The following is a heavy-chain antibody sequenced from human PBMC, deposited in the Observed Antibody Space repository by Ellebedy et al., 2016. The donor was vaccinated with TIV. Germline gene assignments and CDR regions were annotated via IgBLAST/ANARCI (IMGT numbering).Heavy chain of an antibody. D-gene: IGHD3-22*01. CDR3: AREDTRAYFY. J-gene: IGHJ4*02. Sequence: SETLSLTCSVSGDSISGGGYSWSWIRQPPGRGLEWIGNIFDSGTTHYKSSLKSRVTMSLDKSKNQFPLNLTSVTAADTAVYYCAREDTRAYFYWGRGTLVTVSA. CDR2: IFDSGTT. CDR1: GDSISGGGYS. V-gene: IGHV4-30-2*01.